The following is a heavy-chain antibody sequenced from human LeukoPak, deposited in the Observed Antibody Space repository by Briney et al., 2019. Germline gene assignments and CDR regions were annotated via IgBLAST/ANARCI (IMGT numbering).Heavy chain of an antibody. CDR1: GFPVSGNY. D-gene: IGHD2-2*03. V-gene: IGHV3-66*01. Sequence: GGSLSLSCAACGFPVSGNYMSWVRQPPGKGLEWVAVINSGGGTYYPDSVQGRLTVSTDNPKNTLNLQINSLIAEDTAVYYCARDGGSGYCSGTSSCPRDYYYGMDVWGQGTTVTVSS. CDR3: ARDGGSGYCSGTSSCPRDYYYGMDV. CDR2: INSGGGT. J-gene: IGHJ6*02.